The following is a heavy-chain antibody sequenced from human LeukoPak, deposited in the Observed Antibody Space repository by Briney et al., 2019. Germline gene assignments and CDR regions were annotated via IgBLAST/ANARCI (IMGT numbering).Heavy chain of an antibody. D-gene: IGHD1-26*01. CDR3: ARGPVSVGLSP. J-gene: IGHJ5*02. CDR1: GTSFTHYY. CDR2: INHSGDT. V-gene: IGHV4-34*01. Sequence: SETLSLTCNVSGTSFTHYYWSWIRQTPEKGLEWIGQINHSGDTSYNPSLRSRITLSVDRSKNQFSLKVTSVTAADTGVYYCARGPVSVGLSPRGQGTLVTVSS.